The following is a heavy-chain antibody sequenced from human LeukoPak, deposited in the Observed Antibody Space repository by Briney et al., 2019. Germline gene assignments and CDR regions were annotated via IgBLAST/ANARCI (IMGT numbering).Heavy chain of an antibody. D-gene: IGHD3-3*01. CDR2: ISGSGGST. Sequence: GGSLRLSCAASGFTFSSYAMSWVRQAPGKGLEWVSAISGSGGSTYYADSVKGRFTISRDNSKNTPYLQMNSLRAEDTAVYYCGKSSNTIFGVAPFDPWGQGTLVTVSS. J-gene: IGHJ5*02. CDR1: GFTFSSYA. V-gene: IGHV3-23*01. CDR3: GKSSNTIFGVAPFDP.